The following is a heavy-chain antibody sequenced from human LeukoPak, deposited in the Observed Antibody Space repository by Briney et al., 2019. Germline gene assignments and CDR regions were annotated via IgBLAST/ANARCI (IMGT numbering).Heavy chain of an antibody. CDR2: TDSGGGT. V-gene: IGHV3-66*04. CDR3: ARQTLGAFDI. J-gene: IGHJ3*02. Sequence: GGSLRLSCAASGFTVSTNYMTWVRQAPGKGLERVSVTDSGGGTYYADSVKGRFTISRDSSKNTLFLQMNSLRAEDTAVYYCARQTLGAFDIWGQGTLVTVSS. CDR1: GFTVSTNY.